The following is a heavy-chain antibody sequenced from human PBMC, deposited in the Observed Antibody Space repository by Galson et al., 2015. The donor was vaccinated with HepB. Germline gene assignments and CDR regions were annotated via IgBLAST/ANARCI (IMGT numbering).Heavy chain of an antibody. CDR2: INHLGSA. Sequence: SETLSLTCAVYGGSLSGYFWSWTRQPPGKGLEWIGEINHLGSAFYNPSLKGRVTISVDTSKNQFSLKLNSVTAADAAVYYCARGRDYWGQGILVTVSS. J-gene: IGHJ4*02. CDR1: GGSLSGYF. V-gene: IGHV4-34*01. CDR3: ARGRDY.